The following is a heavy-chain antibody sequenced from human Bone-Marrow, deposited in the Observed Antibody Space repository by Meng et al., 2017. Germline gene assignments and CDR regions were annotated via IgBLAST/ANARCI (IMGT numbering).Heavy chain of an antibody. J-gene: IGHJ5*02. V-gene: IGHV3-21*04. CDR2: ISSSSSYI. Sequence: GESLKISCAASGFTFSSYSMNWVRQAPGTGLEWVSSISSSSSYIYYADSVKGRFTISRDNAKNSLYLQMNSLRAEDTAVYYCATLPEYYDILTGYPQQRRVNWFDPWGQGTLVTVSS. D-gene: IGHD3-9*01. CDR1: GFTFSSYS. CDR3: ATLPEYYDILTGYPQQRRVNWFDP.